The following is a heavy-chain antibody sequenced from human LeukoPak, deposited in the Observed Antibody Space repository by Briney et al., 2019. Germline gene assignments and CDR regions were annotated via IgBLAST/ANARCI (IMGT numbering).Heavy chain of an antibody. J-gene: IGHJ3*02. V-gene: IGHV3-53*01. Sequence: PGDSLRLSCAASEFTVTINYMSWARQAPGKGLQWGAVIYPGGAIYYADSVKCRFIISRDNSKNTLSLQMNSLTAADTAVYYCVRDPRYYDDSGFHYGVFDIWGQGTVVTVSS. CDR3: VRDPRYYDDSGFHYGVFDI. CDR2: IYPGGAI. CDR1: EFTVTINY. D-gene: IGHD3-22*01.